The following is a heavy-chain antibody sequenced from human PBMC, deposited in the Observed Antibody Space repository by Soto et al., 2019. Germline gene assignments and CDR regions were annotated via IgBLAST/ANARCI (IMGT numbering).Heavy chain of an antibody. J-gene: IGHJ6*02. CDR3: ARDSTVTTYYYGMDV. D-gene: IGHD4-17*01. CDR2: INPSGGST. CDR1: GYTFTSYY. Sequence: GASVKVSCKASGYTFTSYYMHWVRQAPGQGLEWMGIINPSGGSTSYAQKFQGRVTMTRDTSTSTVYMELSSLRSEDTAVYYCARDSTVTTYYYGMDVWGQGTTVTVSS. V-gene: IGHV1-46*03.